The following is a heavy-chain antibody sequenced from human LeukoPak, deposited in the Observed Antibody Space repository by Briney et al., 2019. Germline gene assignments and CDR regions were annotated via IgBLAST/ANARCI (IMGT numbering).Heavy chain of an antibody. Sequence: GGSLRLSCAVSGFTFSNYNMIWVRQAPGKGLEWVSSIDSSSNTYYADSVKGRFTISRDNAKTSLYLQMNSLRAEDMAVYYCASREPAGDWGQGTLVTVSS. D-gene: IGHD1-1*01. CDR1: GFTFSNYN. V-gene: IGHV3-69-1*01. J-gene: IGHJ4*02. CDR3: ASREPAGD. CDR2: IDSSSNT.